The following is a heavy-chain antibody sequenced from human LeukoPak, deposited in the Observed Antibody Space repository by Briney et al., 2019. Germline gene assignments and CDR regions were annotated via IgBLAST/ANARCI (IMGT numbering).Heavy chain of an antibody. Sequence: PGRSLRLSCAASGFTFSSYGMRWVRQAPGKGLEWVAVIWYDGSNKYYADSVKGRFTISRDNSKNTLYLQMNSLRAEDTAVYYCAREDDTAAFDIWGQGTMVTVSS. V-gene: IGHV3-33*01. J-gene: IGHJ3*02. CDR1: GFTFSSYG. CDR3: AREDDTAAFDI. D-gene: IGHD3-9*01. CDR2: IWYDGSNK.